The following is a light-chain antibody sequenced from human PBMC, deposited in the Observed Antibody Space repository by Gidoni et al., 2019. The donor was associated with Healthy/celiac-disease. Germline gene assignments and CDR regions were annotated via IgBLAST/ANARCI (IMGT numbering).Light chain of an antibody. CDR1: QSVSSY. CDR2: DAS. CDR3: QQRSNLVLT. J-gene: IGKJ4*01. Sequence: EIVLTQSPATLSLSPGERATLSCRASQSVSSYLAWYQQKPGQAPRLLIYDASNRATGIPARFSGSGSGTDFTLTISSLAPEDFAVYYCQQRSNLVLTFGGGTKVEIK. V-gene: IGKV3-11*01.